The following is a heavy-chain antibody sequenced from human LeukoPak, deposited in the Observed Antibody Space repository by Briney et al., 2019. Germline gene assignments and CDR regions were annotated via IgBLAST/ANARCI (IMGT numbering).Heavy chain of an antibody. J-gene: IGHJ4*02. V-gene: IGHV3-23*01. D-gene: IGHD3-10*01. CDR3: AKQVTGLLYFGELYLDY. CDR2: ISGSGGST. CDR1: GFTFSSYA. Sequence: GGSLRLSCAASGFTFSSYAMSWVRQAPGKGLEWVSAISGSGGSTYYADSVKGRFTVSRDSSKNTLYLQMNSLTAGDTAVYYCAKQVTGLLYFGELYLDYWGQGTLVTVSS.